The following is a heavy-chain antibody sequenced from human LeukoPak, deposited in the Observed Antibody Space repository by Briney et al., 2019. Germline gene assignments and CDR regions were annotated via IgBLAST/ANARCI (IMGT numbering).Heavy chain of an antibody. CDR1: GGSISSGGYY. CDR3: AREGAYGSGSYAAFDI. D-gene: IGHD3-10*01. J-gene: IGHJ3*02. Sequence: KPSETLSLTCTVSGGSISSGGYYWSWIRQPPGKGLEWIGYIYHSGSTYYNPSLKSRVTISVDKSKNQFSLKLSSVTAADTAVYYCAREGAYGSGSYAAFDIWGQGTMVIVSS. CDR2: IYHSGST. V-gene: IGHV4-30-2*01.